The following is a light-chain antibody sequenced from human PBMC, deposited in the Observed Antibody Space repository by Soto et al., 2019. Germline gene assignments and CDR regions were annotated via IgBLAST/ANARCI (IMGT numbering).Light chain of an antibody. Sequence: QSALTQPPSASGTPGQRLAISCFGSTSNIGVNTVNWYQQVPGTAPQLLIHSDTQRPSGVPDRFSGSRSGTSASLAISGLQSEDEADYFCASWDDSLNGVEFGGGTKLTVL. V-gene: IGLV1-44*01. CDR2: SDT. J-gene: IGLJ2*01. CDR1: TSNIGVNT. CDR3: ASWDDSLNGVE.